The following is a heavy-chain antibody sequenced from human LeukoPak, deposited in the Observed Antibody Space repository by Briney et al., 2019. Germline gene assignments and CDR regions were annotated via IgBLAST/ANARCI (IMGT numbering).Heavy chain of an antibody. V-gene: IGHV3-15*01. D-gene: IGHD3-22*01. CDR1: GFTFSNAW. Sequence: GGSLRLSCAASGFTFSNAWMACVRQVPGKGLEWLGRIKSKTAGETADYAAPVRGRFFISRDDRKDTLYVEINSLKTEDTGIYYCTIVLRPYRGSGYRNWFDPWGRGTLVTVSS. CDR2: IKSKTAGETA. CDR3: TIVLRPYRGSGYRNWFDP. J-gene: IGHJ5*02.